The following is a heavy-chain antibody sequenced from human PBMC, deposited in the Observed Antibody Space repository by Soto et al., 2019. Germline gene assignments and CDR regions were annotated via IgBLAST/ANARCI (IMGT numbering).Heavy chain of an antibody. Sequence: EAQLLESGGGLVQPGGSLRLSCDASRFTFSTFAMSWVRQAPGQGLEWVSVISGSGGFTYYADSVKGRFTISTNNSKNTLFLQMNSLRVEDTAVYYCAKRGITIFGVVTNYYSGVDVWGQGTTVTVSS. CDR3: AKRGITIFGVVTNYYSGVDV. CDR1: RFTFSTFA. CDR2: ISGSGGFT. D-gene: IGHD3-3*01. J-gene: IGHJ6*02. V-gene: IGHV3-23*01.